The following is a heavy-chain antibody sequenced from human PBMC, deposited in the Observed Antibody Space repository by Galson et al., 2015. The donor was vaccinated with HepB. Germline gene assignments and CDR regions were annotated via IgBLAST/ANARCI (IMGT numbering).Heavy chain of an antibody. V-gene: IGHV3-21*01. J-gene: IGHJ4*02. CDR1: GFTFSSYS. Sequence: SLRLSCAASGFTFSSYSMSWVRQAPGKGLEWVSSISSSSYIYYADSVKGRFTISRDNAKNSLYLQMNSLRAEDTAVYYCATWDIVVPAAMSPTDYWGQGTLVTVSS. CDR2: ISSSSYI. CDR3: ATWDIVVPAAMSPTDY. D-gene: IGHD2-2*01.